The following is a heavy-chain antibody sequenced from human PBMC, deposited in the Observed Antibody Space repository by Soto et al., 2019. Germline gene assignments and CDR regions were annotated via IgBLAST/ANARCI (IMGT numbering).Heavy chain of an antibody. D-gene: IGHD3-10*01. CDR1: GFTFSSYS. CDR2: ISSSSSYI. J-gene: IGHJ4*02. V-gene: IGHV3-21*01. Sequence: PGGSLRLSCAASGFTFSSYSMNWVRQAPGKGLEWVSSISSSSSYIYYADSVKGRFTISRDNAKNSLYLQMNSLGAEDTAVYYCARDPSTTRGYWGQGTLVTVSS. CDR3: ARDPSTTRGY.